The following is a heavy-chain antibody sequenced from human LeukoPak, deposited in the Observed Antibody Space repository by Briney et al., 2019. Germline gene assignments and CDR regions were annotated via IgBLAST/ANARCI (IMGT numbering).Heavy chain of an antibody. CDR1: GFTFSSYG. J-gene: IGHJ6*02. Sequence: GGSLRLSRAASGFTFSSYGMHWVRQAPGKGLKWVAVISYDGSNKYYADSVKGRFTISRDNSKNTLYLQMNSLRAEDTAVYYWPKDLLIGPYSDFSGMDVWGQGPRSPSP. D-gene: IGHD3-3*01. CDR3: PKDLLIGPYSDFSGMDV. V-gene: IGHV3-30*18. CDR2: ISYDGSNK.